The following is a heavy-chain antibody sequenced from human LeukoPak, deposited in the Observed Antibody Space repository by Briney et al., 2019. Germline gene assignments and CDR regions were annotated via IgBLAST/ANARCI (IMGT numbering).Heavy chain of an antibody. J-gene: IGHJ6*03. CDR1: GGSISSYY. CDR2: IYHSGST. CDR3: ARQNYYYMDV. V-gene: IGHV4-59*08. Sequence: PSETLSLTCTVSGGSISSYYWTWIRQPPGKGLEWIGYIYHSGSTKYNSSLKSRVTMSVDTSKNQFSLKLSSVTAADTAVYYCARQNYYYMDVWGKGTTVTISS.